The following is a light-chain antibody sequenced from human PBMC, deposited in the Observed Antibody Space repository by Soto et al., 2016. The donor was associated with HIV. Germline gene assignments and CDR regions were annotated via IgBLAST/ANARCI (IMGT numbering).Light chain of an antibody. CDR2: GQN. CDR3: MSRDNNTNPVI. Sequence: SSELTQDPAVSVALGQTVKITCQGDSLRSYYATWYQQKPGQAPVFVIYGQNNRPSGIPDRFSGSSSGNTAFLTITGAQAEDEADYYCMSRDNNTNPVIFGGGTKLTVL. J-gene: IGLJ2*01. V-gene: IGLV3-19*01. CDR1: SLRSYY.